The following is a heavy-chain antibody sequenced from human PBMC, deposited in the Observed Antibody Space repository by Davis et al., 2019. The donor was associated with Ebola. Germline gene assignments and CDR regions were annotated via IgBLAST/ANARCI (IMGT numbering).Heavy chain of an antibody. J-gene: IGHJ4*02. CDR2: IGTAGDT. CDR1: GFTFSSYD. D-gene: IGHD6-13*01. Sequence: LSLTCAASGFTFSSYDMHWVRQATGKGLEWVSAIGTAGDTYYPGSVKGRLTISRENAKNSLYLQMNSLRAGDTAVYYCARARFGSSCYDYWGQGTLVTVSS. CDR3: ARARFGSSCYDY. V-gene: IGHV3-13*01.